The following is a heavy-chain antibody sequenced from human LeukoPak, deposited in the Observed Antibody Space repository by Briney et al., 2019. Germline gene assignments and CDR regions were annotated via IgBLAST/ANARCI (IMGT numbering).Heavy chain of an antibody. CDR1: GFTFSNHW. Sequence: GGSLRLSCAASGFTFSNHWMSWVRQAPGKGLEWVANMNLDGSEKYYVDSVKGRFTISRDNAKNSLYLQMNSLRAEDTAVYYCAKDVWHGITPILDYWGQGTLVTVSS. J-gene: IGHJ4*02. CDR3: AKDVWHGITPILDY. V-gene: IGHV3-7*03. D-gene: IGHD3-16*01. CDR2: MNLDGSEK.